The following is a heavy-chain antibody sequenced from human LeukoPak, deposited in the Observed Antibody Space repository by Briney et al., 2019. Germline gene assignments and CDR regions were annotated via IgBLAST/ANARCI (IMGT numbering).Heavy chain of an antibody. V-gene: IGHV4-59*08. D-gene: IGHD1-14*01. CDR1: GGSISSYY. Sequence: SETLSLTCTVSGGSISSYYWTWIRQPPGRGLEWIGYIPYSGSTTYNPSLRSRVTMSVDTSKNQISLKLTSVTAADTAVYYCARGTAAASGSLDCWGQGTLVTVSS. CDR3: ARGTAAASGSLDC. CDR2: IPYSGST. J-gene: IGHJ4*02.